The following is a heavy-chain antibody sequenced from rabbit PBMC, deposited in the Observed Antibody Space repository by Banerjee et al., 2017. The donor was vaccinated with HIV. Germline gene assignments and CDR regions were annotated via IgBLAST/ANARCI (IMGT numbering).Heavy chain of an antibody. J-gene: IGHJ2*01. V-gene: IGHV1S40*01. CDR3: ARNYVNAFDP. CDR1: GVSFTISSY. D-gene: IGHD1-1*01. CDR2: IDTNDGDT. Sequence: ASGVSFTISSYMCWVRQAPGKGLEWIACIDTNDGDTDYANWPKGRFTISKTSSTTVTLQMTSLTAADTATYFCARNYVNAFDPWGQGTLVTVS.